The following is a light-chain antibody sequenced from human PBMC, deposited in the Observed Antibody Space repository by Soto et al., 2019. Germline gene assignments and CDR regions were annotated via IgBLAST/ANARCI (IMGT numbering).Light chain of an antibody. CDR2: GAS. CDR1: QSVSTN. V-gene: IGKV3-20*01. CDR3: QQYGSSPKT. Sequence: EIVMTQSPVTLSVFSGERVTLSCRASQSVSTNLAWYQQKPGQAPRLLIYGASSRATGIPDRFSGSGSGTDFTLTISRLEPEDFAVYYCQQYGSSPKTFGQGTKVDIK. J-gene: IGKJ1*01.